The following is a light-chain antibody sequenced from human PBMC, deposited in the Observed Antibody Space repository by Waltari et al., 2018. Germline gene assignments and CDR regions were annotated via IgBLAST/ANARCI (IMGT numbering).Light chain of an antibody. J-gene: IGKJ1*01. V-gene: IGKV3D-15*01. Sequence: DIVMTQSPATLSLSPGESATLSCRASQSLTRRTFASFQQKPGQPPRFLIYGTSTRAAGIPDRFSGSGSGTDFSPTISGLQPEDFATYYCQQYDYWPWTFGQGTRVETK. CDR2: GTS. CDR1: QSLTRRT. CDR3: QQYDYWPWT.